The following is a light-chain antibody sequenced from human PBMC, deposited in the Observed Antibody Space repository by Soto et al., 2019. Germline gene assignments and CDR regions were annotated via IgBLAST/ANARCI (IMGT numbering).Light chain of an antibody. CDR1: RSDVGGYNY. J-gene: IGLJ2*01. CDR2: EVY. V-gene: IGLV2-8*01. Sequence: QSVLTQPPSASGSTGQSVTISCTGTRSDVGGYNYVSWYQHHPDKAPKLIIYEVYKRPSGVPDRFSGSKSGNTASLTVSGLQAEDEAEYYCSSYAASDSFVVFGGGTKLTVL. CDR3: SSYAASDSFVV.